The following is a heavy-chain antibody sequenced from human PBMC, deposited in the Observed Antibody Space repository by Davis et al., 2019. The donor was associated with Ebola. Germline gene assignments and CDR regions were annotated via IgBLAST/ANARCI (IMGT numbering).Heavy chain of an antibody. Sequence: PGGSLRLSCAASGFTFDDFAMHWVRQAPGKGLEWPSLITWDAGNTYYADSLKGRFTISRDNSKNSLYLQMNSLRAEDTALYYCVKDRPGAFDFWGQGTLVTVSS. V-gene: IGHV3-43D*03. CDR3: VKDRPGAFDF. D-gene: IGHD3-10*01. J-gene: IGHJ4*02. CDR2: ITWDAGNT. CDR1: GFTFDDFA.